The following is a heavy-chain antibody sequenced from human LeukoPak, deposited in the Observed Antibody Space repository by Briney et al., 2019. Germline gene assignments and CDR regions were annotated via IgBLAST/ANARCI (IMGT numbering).Heavy chain of an antibody. CDR2: INHSGST. J-gene: IGHJ5*02. CDR1: GGSFSGYY. Sequence: PSETLSLTCAVYGGSFSGYYWSWIRQPPGKGLEWIGEINHSGSTNYNPSLKSRVTISVDTSKNQFSLKLSSVTAADTAVYYCAREFRPTVTIGWFDPWGQGTLVTVSS. D-gene: IGHD4-17*01. V-gene: IGHV4-34*01. CDR3: AREFRPTVTIGWFDP.